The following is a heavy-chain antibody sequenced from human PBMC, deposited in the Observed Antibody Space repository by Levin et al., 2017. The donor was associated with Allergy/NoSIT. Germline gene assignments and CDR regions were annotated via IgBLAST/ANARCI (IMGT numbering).Heavy chain of an antibody. CDR2: ISSKAYGGTT. CDR3: TRAPQLLYGPPRNCFDY. Sequence: PGGSLRLSCTASGFTFGDYAMSWFRQAPGKGLEWVGFISSKAYGGTTEYAASVKGRSTISRDDSKSIAYLQMNSLKTEDTAVYYCTRAPQLLYGPPRNCFDYWGQGTLVTVSS. J-gene: IGHJ4*02. D-gene: IGHD2-2*02. V-gene: IGHV3-49*03. CDR1: GFTFGDYA.